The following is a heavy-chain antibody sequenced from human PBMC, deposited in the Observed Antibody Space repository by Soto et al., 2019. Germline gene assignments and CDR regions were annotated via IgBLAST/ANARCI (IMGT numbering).Heavy chain of an antibody. D-gene: IGHD6-19*01. CDR1: GFTFTNYD. CDR2: INVGGGT. Sequence: GGSLRLSCAASGFTFTNYDMSWVRQAPGKGLEWVSYINVGGGTDYADSVKGRFTISRDNSKNTLYLQMNSLRAEDTAVYYCAKDSRYINGWYWYYWGQGTLVTVSS. V-gene: IGHV3-23*01. J-gene: IGHJ4*02. CDR3: AKDSRYINGWYWYY.